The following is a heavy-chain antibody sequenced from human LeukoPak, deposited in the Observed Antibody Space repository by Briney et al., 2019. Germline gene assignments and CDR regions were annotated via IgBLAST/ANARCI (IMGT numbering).Heavy chain of an antibody. J-gene: IGHJ3*02. Sequence: PSDTVSLTCTVSGGSISSFYWSWIRQPPGKGLEWIGYISYSGSTNYNPSLKSRVTISIDTSKNQFSLKLRSVTAADTAIYYCARQGYDILTGYIDAFDIWGQGTTVTVSS. V-gene: IGHV4-59*08. CDR1: GGSISSFY. CDR3: ARQGYDILTGYIDAFDI. CDR2: ISYSGST. D-gene: IGHD3-9*01.